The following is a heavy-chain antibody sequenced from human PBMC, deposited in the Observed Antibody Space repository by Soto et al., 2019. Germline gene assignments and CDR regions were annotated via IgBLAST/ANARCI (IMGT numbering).Heavy chain of an antibody. D-gene: IGHD3-22*01. CDR3: AKDPSYYDEAAFDY. CDR1: GFTFSSYG. V-gene: IGHV3-30*18. Sequence: GGSLRLSCAASGFTFSSYGMHWVRRVPGKGLEWVAVISYDGSNKYYADSVKGRFTISRDNSKNTLYLQMNSLRAEDTAVYYCAKDPSYYDEAAFDYWGQGTLVTVSS. CDR2: ISYDGSNK. J-gene: IGHJ4*02.